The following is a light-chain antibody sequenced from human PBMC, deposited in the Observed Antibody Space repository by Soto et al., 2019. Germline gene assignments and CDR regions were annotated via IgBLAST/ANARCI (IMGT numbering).Light chain of an antibody. J-gene: IGKJ2*01. V-gene: IGKV3-20*01. CDR3: QQSGSSPYT. CDR2: GAS. Sequence: EILLTQSPGTLSLSPGERATLSCRASQSVRNSYLAWYQQKPGQAPRLLIYGASGRATGIPDRFSGSGSGTDFTITISRLEPEDFAVYYCQQSGSSPYTFGQGTKLEI. CDR1: QSVRNSY.